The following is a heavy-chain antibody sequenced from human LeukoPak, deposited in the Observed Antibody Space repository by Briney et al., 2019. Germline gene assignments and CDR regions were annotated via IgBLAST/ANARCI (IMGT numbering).Heavy chain of an antibody. D-gene: IGHD3-3*01. CDR3: AKSRYDFWSGGDY. V-gene: IGHV3-23*01. CDR2: ISDSGGST. Sequence: GGSLRLSCAASGFTFSTYAMSWVRQAPGKGLDWVSTISDSGGSTYYADSVKGRFTISRDNSKNTLYLQMNRLRVEDTAIYYCAKSRYDFWSGGDYWGQGTLVTVSS. J-gene: IGHJ4*02. CDR1: GFTFSTYA.